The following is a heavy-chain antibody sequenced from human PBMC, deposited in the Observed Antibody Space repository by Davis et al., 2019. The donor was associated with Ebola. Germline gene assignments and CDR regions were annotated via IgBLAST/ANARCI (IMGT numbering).Heavy chain of an antibody. D-gene: IGHD3-3*01. CDR1: GFTFSDYY. CDR3: AKDDGYYDFWSGYYAPLFDY. J-gene: IGHJ4*02. CDR2: ISSSSSYT. Sequence: GESLKISCAASGFTFSDYYMSWIRQAPGKGLEWVSYISSSSSYTNYADSVKGRFTISRDNAKNSLYLQMNSLRAEDTAVYYCAKDDGYYDFWSGYYAPLFDYWGQGTLVTVSS. V-gene: IGHV3-11*05.